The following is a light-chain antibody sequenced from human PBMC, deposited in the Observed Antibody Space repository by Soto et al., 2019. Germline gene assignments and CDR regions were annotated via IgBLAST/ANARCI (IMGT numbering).Light chain of an antibody. CDR3: QQYHSFPT. Sequence: DIQMTQSPSTLSASVGDRVTITCRASQYISSWLAWYQQKTEQXXTPXXHKXXTLDSGVKSRSRGSGSGTAFTITISSLQPDDFATYYCQQYHSFPTFGQETNVEIK. V-gene: IGKV1-5*03. CDR2: KXX. CDR1: QYISSW. J-gene: IGKJ1*01.